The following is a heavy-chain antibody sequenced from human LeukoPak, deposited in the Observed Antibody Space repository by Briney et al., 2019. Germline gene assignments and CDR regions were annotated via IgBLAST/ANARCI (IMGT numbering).Heavy chain of an antibody. CDR1: GFTFSSYA. CDR2: ISGSGGST. D-gene: IGHD1-26*01. V-gene: IGHV3-23*01. J-gene: IGHJ4*02. Sequence: GGSLRLSCAASGFTFSSYAMSWVRQAPGKGLEWVSAISGSGGSTYYADSVKGRFTISRDNSKNTLYLQMNSLRAEDTAVYYCAKFQGPSGSYYFSGFDYWGQGTLVTVSS. CDR3: AKFQGPSGSYYFSGFDY.